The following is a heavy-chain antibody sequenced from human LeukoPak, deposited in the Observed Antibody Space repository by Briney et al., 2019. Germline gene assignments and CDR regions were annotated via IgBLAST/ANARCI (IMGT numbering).Heavy chain of an antibody. D-gene: IGHD1-26*01. Sequence: PSETLPLTCAVYGGSFSGYYWSWIRQPPGKGLEWIGEINHSGSTNYNPSLKSRVTISVDTSKNQFSLKLSSVTAADTAVYYCARGNSEWELPPSYYMDVWGKGTTVTVSS. CDR2: INHSGST. CDR3: ARGNSEWELPPSYYMDV. V-gene: IGHV4-34*01. CDR1: GGSFSGYY. J-gene: IGHJ6*03.